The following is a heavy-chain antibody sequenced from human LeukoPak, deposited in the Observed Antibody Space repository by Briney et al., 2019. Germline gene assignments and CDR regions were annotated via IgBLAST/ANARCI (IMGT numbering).Heavy chain of an antibody. D-gene: IGHD3-10*01. J-gene: IGHJ4*02. CDR3: AKGTEELLWFGELLFGYNNPDGSDY. CDR2: ISTSGGST. CDR1: GFTFSSSA. V-gene: IGHV3-23*01. Sequence: GGSLRLSCAASGFTFSSSAMSWVRQAPGKGLKWVSGISTSGGSTYYSDSVKGRFTISRDNSKNTLYLQMNSLRAEDTAVYYCAKGTEELLWFGELLFGYNNPDGSDYWGQGTLVTVSS.